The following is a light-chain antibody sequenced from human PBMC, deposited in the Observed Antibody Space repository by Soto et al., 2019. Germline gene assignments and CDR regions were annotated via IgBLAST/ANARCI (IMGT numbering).Light chain of an antibody. Sequence: QSVLSQPPSVSGTPAQRVTISCSGSSSNIGSDAVNLYQQLPGTAPKLLIYTNNQRPSGVPDRFSGSKSGTSASLAISGLQSEDEADYYCATWDNSLNGYVFGAGTKVTVL. J-gene: IGLJ1*01. CDR2: TNN. CDR3: ATWDNSLNGYV. V-gene: IGLV1-44*01. CDR1: SSNIGSDA.